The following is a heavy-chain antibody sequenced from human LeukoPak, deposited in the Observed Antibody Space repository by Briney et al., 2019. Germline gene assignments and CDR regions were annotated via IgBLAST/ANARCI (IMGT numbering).Heavy chain of an antibody. D-gene: IGHD5-12*01. V-gene: IGHV1-69*04. CDR1: GGTFSGYA. J-gene: IGHJ4*02. CDR2: IIPILRIA. Sequence: GSSVKVSCKASGGTFSGYAINWVRQAPGQGLEWMGRIIPILRIANYAQKFQGRVTITADKSTSTAYMELSSLRSEDTAVYYCARAPPGLPLDYWGQGTLVTVSS. CDR3: ARAPPGLPLDY.